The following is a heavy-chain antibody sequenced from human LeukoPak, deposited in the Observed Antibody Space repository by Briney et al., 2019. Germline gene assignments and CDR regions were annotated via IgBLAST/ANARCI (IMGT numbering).Heavy chain of an antibody. CDR2: ISYDGSNK. D-gene: IGHD4-17*01. Sequence: PGGSLRLSCAASGFTFSSYAMHWVRQAPGKGLEWVAVISYDGSNKYYADSAKGRFTISRDNSKNTLYLQMNSLRTEDTAVYYCARRYGDQHPGYGMDVWGQGTTVTVSS. V-gene: IGHV3-30-3*01. CDR1: GFTFSSYA. CDR3: ARRYGDQHPGYGMDV. J-gene: IGHJ6*02.